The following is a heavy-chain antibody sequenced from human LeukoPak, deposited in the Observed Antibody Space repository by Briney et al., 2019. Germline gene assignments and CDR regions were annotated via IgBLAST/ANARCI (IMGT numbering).Heavy chain of an antibody. CDR1: GFTFSSYS. CDR2: ISSSSSYI. D-gene: IGHD5-18*01. V-gene: IGHV3-21*01. J-gene: IGHJ4*02. CDR3: ARVGYSYGPEYYFDY. Sequence: GGSLRLSCAASGFTFSSYSMNWVRQAPGKGLEWVSSISSSSSYIYYADSVKGRFTISRDNAKNSLYLQMNSLRAEDTAVYYCARVGYSYGPEYYFDYWGQGTLVTVSS.